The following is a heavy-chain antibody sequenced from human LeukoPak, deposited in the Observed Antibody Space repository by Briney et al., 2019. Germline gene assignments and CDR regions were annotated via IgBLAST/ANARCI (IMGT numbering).Heavy chain of an antibody. Sequence: ASVKVSCKASGYTFIGHYMHWVRQAPRQGLELMGWINSNSGGTKYAQKFQGSVVMTRDTSISTAYMELSRLKSDDTAVYYCARGRIQSWSDAFDIWGQGTTVTVSS. V-gene: IGHV1-2*02. J-gene: IGHJ3*02. CDR3: ARGRIQSWSDAFDI. D-gene: IGHD5-18*01. CDR1: GYTFIGHY. CDR2: INSNSGGT.